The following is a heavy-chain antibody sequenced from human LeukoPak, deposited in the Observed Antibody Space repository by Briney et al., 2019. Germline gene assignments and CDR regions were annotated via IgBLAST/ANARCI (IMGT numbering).Heavy chain of an antibody. J-gene: IGHJ6*03. CDR1: GFTFSSYA. CDR2: ISGSGGST. V-gene: IGHV3-23*01. D-gene: IGHD2-8*01. Sequence: PGGSLRLSCAASGFTFSSYAMSWVRQAPGKGLEWVSAISGSGGSTYYADSVKGRFTISRDNSKNPLYLQMNSLRTEDTALYYCAKEGVLMVYAHYYYYMDVWGKGTTVTVSS. CDR3: AKEGVLMVYAHYYYYMDV.